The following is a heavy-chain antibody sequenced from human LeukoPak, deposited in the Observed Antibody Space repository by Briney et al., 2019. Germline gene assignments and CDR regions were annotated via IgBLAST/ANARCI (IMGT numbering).Heavy chain of an antibody. CDR1: GYTFTGYY. D-gene: IGHD4-17*01. J-gene: IGHJ6*02. Sequence: ASVKVSCKASGYTFTGYYMHWVRQAPGQGLEWMGWINPNSGGTNYAQKFQGRVTMTRDTSISTAYMELSRLRSDDTAVYYCARDIGDYGDYEYYYYGMDDWGQGTTVTVSS. V-gene: IGHV1-2*02. CDR3: ARDIGDYGDYEYYYYGMDD. CDR2: INPNSGGT.